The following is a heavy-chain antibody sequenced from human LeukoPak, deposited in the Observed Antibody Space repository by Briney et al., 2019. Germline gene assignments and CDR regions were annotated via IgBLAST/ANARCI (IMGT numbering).Heavy chain of an antibody. D-gene: IGHD6-13*01. CDR2: INPNSGGT. CDR3: ARDRSYSSPGDY. Sequence: ASVKVSCKASGYTFTGYYMHWVRQAPGQGLGWMGWINPNSGGTNYAQKFQGRVTMTRDTSISTAYMELSRLRSDDTAVYYCARDRSYSSPGDYWGQGTLVTVSS. CDR1: GYTFTGYY. V-gene: IGHV1-2*02. J-gene: IGHJ4*02.